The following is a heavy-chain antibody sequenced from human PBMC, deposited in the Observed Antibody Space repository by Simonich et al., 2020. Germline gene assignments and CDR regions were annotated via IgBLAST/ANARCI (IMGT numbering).Heavy chain of an antibody. CDR1: GFTFDDYA. Sequence: EVQLVESGGGLVQPGRSLRLSCAASGFTFDDYAMHWVRQGPGKGLEWVSGISWNSCSIGYADSVKGRFTISRDNAKNSLYLQMNSLRAEDTALYYWAKDSGYCSGGSCYYFDYWGQGTLVTVSS. V-gene: IGHV3-9*01. J-gene: IGHJ4*02. D-gene: IGHD2-15*01. CDR3: AKDSGYCSGGSCYYFDY. CDR2: ISWNSCSI.